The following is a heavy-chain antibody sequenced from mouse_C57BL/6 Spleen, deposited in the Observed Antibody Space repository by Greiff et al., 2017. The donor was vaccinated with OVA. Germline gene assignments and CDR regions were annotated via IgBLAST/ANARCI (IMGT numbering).Heavy chain of an antibody. Sequence: VQLQQSGAELMKPGASVNLCFNTTFYTFTGYWIEWVKQRPGHGLEWIGEILPGSGSTNYNEKFKGKATFTADTSSNTAYMQLSSLTTEDSAIYYCARRSAYSNYHYFDYWGQGTTLTVSS. CDR2: ILPGSGST. CDR1: FYTFTGYW. J-gene: IGHJ2*01. CDR3: ARRSAYSNYHYFDY. V-gene: IGHV1-9*01. D-gene: IGHD2-5*01.